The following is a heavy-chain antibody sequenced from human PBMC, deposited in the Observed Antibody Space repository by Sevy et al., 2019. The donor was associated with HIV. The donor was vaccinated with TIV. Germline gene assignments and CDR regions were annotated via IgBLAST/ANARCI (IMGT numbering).Heavy chain of an antibody. J-gene: IGHJ5*02. D-gene: IGHD6-6*01. CDR2: IIPIFGTA. CDR3: AREIGRGGSSRWFDP. Sequence: ASVKVSCKASGGTFSSYAISWVRQAPGQGLEWMGGIIPIFGTANYAQKFQGRVTITVDESTSTAYMELSSLRAEDTAVYYCAREIGRGGSSRWFDPWGQGTLVTVSS. CDR1: GGTFSSYA. V-gene: IGHV1-69*13.